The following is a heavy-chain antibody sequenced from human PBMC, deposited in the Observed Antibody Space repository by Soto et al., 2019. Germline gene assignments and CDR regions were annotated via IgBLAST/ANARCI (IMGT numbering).Heavy chain of an antibody. CDR3: ARDREMATIDWYFDL. CDR1: GFTFSSYG. Sequence: QVQLVESGGGVVQPGRSLRLSCAASGFTFSSYGMHWCSQAPGKGLEWVAGIWYDGRNKYYADSVKGRFTISRDNSKNTLYLQMNRLRAEHTAVYYCARDREMATIDWYFDLWGRGTLVTVSS. D-gene: IGHD5-12*01. J-gene: IGHJ2*01. V-gene: IGHV3-33*01. CDR2: IWYDGRNK.